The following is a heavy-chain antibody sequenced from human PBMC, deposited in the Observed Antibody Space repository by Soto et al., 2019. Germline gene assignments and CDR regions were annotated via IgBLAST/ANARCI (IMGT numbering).Heavy chain of an antibody. CDR3: ARDQEPSTLYYDYYYMDV. Sequence: QVQLVQSGAEVKKPGASVTVSCKASGYTFTSYYIHWVRQAPGQGLEWMGIINPSGGSTSYAQKFLGRVTMTRDRSTSTVYMEVSGLRSEDTAVYYCARDQEPSTLYYDYYYMDVWGEGTTVTVSS. J-gene: IGHJ6*03. CDR1: GYTFTSYY. CDR2: INPSGGST. V-gene: IGHV1-46*03.